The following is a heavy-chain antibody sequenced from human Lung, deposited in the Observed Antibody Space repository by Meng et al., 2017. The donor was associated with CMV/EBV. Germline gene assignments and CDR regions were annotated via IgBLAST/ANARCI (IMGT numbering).Heavy chain of an antibody. D-gene: IGHD3-10*01. J-gene: IGHJ6*02. CDR2: ISSSGSTI. CDR3: ARAGITMVRGVMVDYYGMDV. CDR1: GFTFSSYE. V-gene: IGHV3-48*03. Sequence: GESXKISCAASGFTFSSYEMNWVRQAPGKGLEWVSYISSSGSTIYYADSVKGRFTISRDNAKNSLYLQMNSLRAEDTAVYYCARAGITMVRGVMVDYYGMDVWXQGTTVTVSS.